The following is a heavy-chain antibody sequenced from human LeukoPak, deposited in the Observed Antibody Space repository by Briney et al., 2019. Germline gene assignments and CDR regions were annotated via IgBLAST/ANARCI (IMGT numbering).Heavy chain of an antibody. J-gene: IGHJ4*02. CDR3: AKDHVVVASPDY. Sequence: GGSLRLSWAASGFTFSSYAMSWVRQARGKGLEWVSAISGSGGSTYYADSVKGRFTISRDNSKNTLYLQMNSLRAEDTAVYYCAKDHVVVASPDYWGQGTLVTVSS. CDR1: GFTFSSYA. D-gene: IGHD2-21*01. CDR2: ISGSGGST. V-gene: IGHV3-23*01.